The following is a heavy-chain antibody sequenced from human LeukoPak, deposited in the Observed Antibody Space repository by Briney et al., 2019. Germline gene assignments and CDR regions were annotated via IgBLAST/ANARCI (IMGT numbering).Heavy chain of an antibody. Sequence: LETLSLTCTVSGGSMNTYYWTWLRQPAGKGLEWLGRMYHSGTTNYNSPLYNPSLSSRVTMSVDGAKNQFSLRLKSVTTADTANFCARERDHGYSYGFVLDSWGQGSPVTVSS. J-gene: IGHJ4*02. D-gene: IGHD5-18*01. V-gene: IGHV4-4*07. CDR3: ARERDHGYSYGFVLDS. CDR2: MYHSGTT. CDR1: GGSMNTYY.